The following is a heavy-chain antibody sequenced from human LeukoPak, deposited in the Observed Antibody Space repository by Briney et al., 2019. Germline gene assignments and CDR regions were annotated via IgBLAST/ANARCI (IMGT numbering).Heavy chain of an antibody. CDR1: GGSISSYY. CDR2: IKQDGSEK. D-gene: IGHD2-21*02. CDR3: ARDSPYCGGDCYSPIGDY. Sequence: ETLSLTCTVSGGSISSYYWSWVRQAPGKGLEWVANIKQDGSEKYYVDSVKGRFTISRDNAKNSLYLQMNSLRAEDTAVYYCARDSPYCGGDCYSPIGDYWGQGTLVTVSS. J-gene: IGHJ4*02. V-gene: IGHV3-7*01.